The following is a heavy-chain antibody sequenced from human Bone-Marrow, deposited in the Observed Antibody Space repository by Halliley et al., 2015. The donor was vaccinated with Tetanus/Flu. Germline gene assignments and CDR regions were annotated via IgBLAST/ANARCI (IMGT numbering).Heavy chain of an antibody. J-gene: IGHJ4*02. D-gene: IGHD3-10*01. CDR3: AKGGDGSISIDY. CDR1: GFTFSNYG. V-gene: IGHV3-30*18. CDR2: MSFDGSNK. Sequence: SLRLSCAASGFTFSNYGMHWVRQAPGKGLEWVAIMSFDGSNKNYADSVKGRFTISRDNSKNTVYLQVDSLRAEDTAVYYCAKGGDGSISIDYWGQGTMVTVSS.